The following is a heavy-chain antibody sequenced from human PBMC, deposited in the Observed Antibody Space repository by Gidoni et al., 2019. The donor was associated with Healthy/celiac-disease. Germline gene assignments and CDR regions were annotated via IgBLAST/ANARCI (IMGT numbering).Heavy chain of an antibody. CDR1: GGTFSSYA. J-gene: IGHJ6*02. D-gene: IGHD2-2*01. V-gene: IGHV1-69*01. CDR3: ARAYCSSTSCYPPLGYYGMDV. CDR2: IIPIFGTA. Sequence: QVQLVQSGAAVKKPGSSVKVSCKASGGTFSSYAISWVRQAPGQGLEWMGGIIPIFGTANYAQKFQGRVTITADESTSTAYMELSSLRSEDTAVYYCARAYCSSTSCYPPLGYYGMDVWGQGTTVTVSS.